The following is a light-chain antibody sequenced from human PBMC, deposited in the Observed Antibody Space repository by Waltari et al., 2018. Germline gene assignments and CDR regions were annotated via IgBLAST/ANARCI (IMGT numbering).Light chain of an antibody. Sequence: QSALTQPAPVSGSPGQSITLSCTGTSSDVGGYTFVSCYQHHPGKAPKLLLYDVNNRPSGVADLCSVSKSGNTASLTISGLQDEDEADYYCSSYTSGASVVFGGGTQLTVL. CDR1: SSDVGGYTF. CDR3: SSYTSGASVV. V-gene: IGLV2-14*03. J-gene: IGLJ2*01. CDR2: DVN.